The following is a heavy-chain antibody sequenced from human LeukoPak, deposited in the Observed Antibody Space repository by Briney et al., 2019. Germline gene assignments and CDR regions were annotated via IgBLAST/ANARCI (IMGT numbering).Heavy chain of an antibody. CDR1: GFTFDDYA. CDR2: ISWKSEST. Sequence: GRSLRLSCAASGFTFDDYAMHWVRQAPGKGLEWVSGISWKSESTDYADSVKGRFTISRDNAKNSLYLQMNNLRPEDTALYYCAKDITGWYFNYFDTWGQGTLVTVSS. D-gene: IGHD6-19*01. CDR3: AKDITGWYFNYFDT. J-gene: IGHJ5*02. V-gene: IGHV3-9*01.